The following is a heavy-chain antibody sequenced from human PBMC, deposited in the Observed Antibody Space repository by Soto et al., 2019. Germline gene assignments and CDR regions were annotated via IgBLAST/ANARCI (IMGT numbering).Heavy chain of an antibody. Sequence: GGSLRLSCAGSEFTVSSDYMSWVRQAPGTGLECVSLIFTGTPYYADSVRGRFTISRDDSKNTLYLQMDSLRVEDTAVYYCARGHTIIRDLDYWGQGALVTVSS. CDR1: EFTVSSDY. J-gene: IGHJ4*02. CDR2: IFTGTP. D-gene: IGHD3-22*01. CDR3: ARGHTIIRDLDY. V-gene: IGHV3-66*01.